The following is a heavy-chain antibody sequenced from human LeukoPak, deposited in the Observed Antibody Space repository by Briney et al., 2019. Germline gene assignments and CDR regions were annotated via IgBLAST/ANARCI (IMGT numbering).Heavy chain of an antibody. Sequence: GGSLRLSCAASGSTVSSNYMSWVRQAPGKGLEWVSVIYSGGSTYYADSVKGRFTISRDNSKNTLYLQMNSLRAEDTAVYYCASGPDGGQLGDYWGQGTLVTVSS. CDR3: ASGPDGGQLGDY. J-gene: IGHJ4*02. CDR1: GSTVSSNY. D-gene: IGHD1-1*01. V-gene: IGHV3-66*02. CDR2: IYSGGST.